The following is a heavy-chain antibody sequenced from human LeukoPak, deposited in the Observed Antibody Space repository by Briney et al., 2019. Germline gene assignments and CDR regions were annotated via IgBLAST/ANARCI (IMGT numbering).Heavy chain of an antibody. CDR2: IYYSGST. V-gene: IGHV4-59*01. D-gene: IGHD5-18*01. CDR1: GGSISSYY. CDR3: SREPVDTAMAYFDY. Sequence: SETLSLTCTVSGGSISSYYWSWIRQPPGKGLEWIAYIYYSGSTIYNPSLKSRVTISVNKYKNKSSLQLSSVTAADTTVFYYSREPVDTAMAYFDYWGQGTLVTVSS. J-gene: IGHJ4*02.